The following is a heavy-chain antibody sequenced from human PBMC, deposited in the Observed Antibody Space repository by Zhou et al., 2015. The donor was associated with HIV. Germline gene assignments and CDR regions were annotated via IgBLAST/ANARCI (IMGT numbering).Heavy chain of an antibody. Sequence: QVQLVESGGGVVQPGRSLRLSCAASGFTFSIYDMHWVRQAPGKGLEWVAFIRYDGSNKYYADSVKGRFTISRDNSKNTLYLQMNSLRAEDTAVYYCAKPPGYTAMVLGVWGQGTMVTVSS. D-gene: IGHD5-18*01. CDR3: AKPPGYTAMVLGV. J-gene: IGHJ3*01. CDR2: IRYDGSNK. V-gene: IGHV3-30*02. CDR1: GFTFSIYD.